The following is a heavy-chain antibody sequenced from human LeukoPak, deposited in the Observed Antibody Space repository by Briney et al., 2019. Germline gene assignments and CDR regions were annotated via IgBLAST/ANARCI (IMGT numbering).Heavy chain of an antibody. J-gene: IGHJ5*02. Sequence: SETLSLTCTVSGGSISSYYWSWIRQPPGKGLEWIGYIYYSGSTYYNPSLKSRVTISVDTSKNQFSLKLSSVTAADTAVYYCARARYCSGGSCYPNWFDPWGQGTLVTVSS. CDR3: ARARYCSGGSCYPNWFDP. V-gene: IGHV4-30-4*01. CDR2: IYYSGST. D-gene: IGHD2-15*01. CDR1: GGSISSYY.